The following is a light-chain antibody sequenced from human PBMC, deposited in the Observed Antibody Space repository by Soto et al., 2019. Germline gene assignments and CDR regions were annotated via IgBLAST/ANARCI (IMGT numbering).Light chain of an antibody. CDR2: GAS. V-gene: IGKV3-20*01. CDR3: QQYGSSHWT. Sequence: DSVLTQSPGPLSLSPGERATLSCRASQSVSSSYLAWYQQKTGQAPRLRIYGASSRATGIPDRFSGSGSGTVFTLTISSLEPEDFAVYYWQQYGSSHWTFGQGTKVELK. J-gene: IGKJ1*01. CDR1: QSVSSSY.